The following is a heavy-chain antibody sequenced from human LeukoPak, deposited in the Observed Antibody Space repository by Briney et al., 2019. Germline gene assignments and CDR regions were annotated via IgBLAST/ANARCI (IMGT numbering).Heavy chain of an antibody. D-gene: IGHD7-27*01. J-gene: IGHJ4*02. CDR2: INHSGST. V-gene: IGHV4-34*01. CDR3: ARDQGLGYFDY. Sequence: SETLSLTCAVYGGSFSGYYWSWIRQPPGKGLEWIGEINHSGSTNYNPSLKSRVTISVDTSKNQFSLQLNSVTPEDTAVYYCARDQGLGYFDYWGQGTLVTVSS. CDR1: GGSFSGYY.